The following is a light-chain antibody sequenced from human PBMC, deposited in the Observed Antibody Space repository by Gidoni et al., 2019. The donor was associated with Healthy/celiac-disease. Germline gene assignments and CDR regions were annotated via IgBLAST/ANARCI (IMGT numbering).Light chain of an antibody. CDR1: QDISNY. CDR2: DAS. J-gene: IGKJ5*01. V-gene: IGKV1-33*01. CDR3: QQYDNLPIT. Sequence: DIQMTQSPSSLSASVGDRVTITCQASQDISNYLNWYQQKPGKAPKLLIYDASTLETGVPSRFSGSGSVTDVTFTIRRLKPEDIATYYCQQYDNLPITFGQGTRLEMK.